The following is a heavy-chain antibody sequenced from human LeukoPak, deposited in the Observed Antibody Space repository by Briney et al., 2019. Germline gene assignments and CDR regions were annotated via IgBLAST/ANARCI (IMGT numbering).Heavy chain of an antibody. CDR3: AREGDIVVVPAAPGDV. J-gene: IGHJ6*04. CDR1: GFTFSSYW. CDR2: IKQDGSEK. V-gene: IGHV3-7*01. D-gene: IGHD2-2*01. Sequence: GGSLRLSCAASGFTFSSYWMSWVRQAPGKGLEWVANIKQDGSEKYYVDSVKGRFTISRDNAKNSLYLQMNSLSAEDTAVYYCAREGDIVVVPAAPGDVWGKGTTVTVSS.